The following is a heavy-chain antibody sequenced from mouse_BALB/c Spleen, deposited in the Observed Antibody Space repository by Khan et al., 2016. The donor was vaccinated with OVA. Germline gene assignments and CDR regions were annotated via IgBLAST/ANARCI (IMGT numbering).Heavy chain of an antibody. V-gene: IGHV2-6-1*01. Sequence: QVQLKQSGPGLAAPSQSLSITCTISGFSLTTYGVHWVRQPPGKGLEWLAEIWSDGNTNYNSALKSRLTISKDNTQSQVLLKMNSLQTADTDIYFCARQPYYHYDILAYWGQGTSVTVSS. D-gene: IGHD2-4*01. J-gene: IGHJ4*01. CDR2: IWSDGNT. CDR1: GFSLTTYG. CDR3: ARQPYYHYDILAY.